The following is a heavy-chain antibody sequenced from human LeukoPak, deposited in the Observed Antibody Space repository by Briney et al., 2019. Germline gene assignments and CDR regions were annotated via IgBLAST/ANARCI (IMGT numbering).Heavy chain of an antibody. J-gene: IGHJ3*02. CDR1: GYTFTSYG. CDR3: ARGTYGSGTLDAFDI. Sequence: ASVKVSCKASGYTFTSYGISWVRQAPGQGLEWMGWISAYNGNTNYAQKLQGRVTMTTDTSTSTAYMELRSLRSDDTAVYYYARGTYGSGTLDAFDIWGQGTMVTVSS. CDR2: ISAYNGNT. V-gene: IGHV1-18*01. D-gene: IGHD3-10*01.